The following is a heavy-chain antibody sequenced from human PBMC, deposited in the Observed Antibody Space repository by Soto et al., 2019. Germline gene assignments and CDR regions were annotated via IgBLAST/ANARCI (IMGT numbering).Heavy chain of an antibody. CDR2: IYYSGNT. Sequence: TLSLTCTVSGGSVSSRSHYWSWIRQPPGKGPEWIGYIYYSGNTKYNPSLRSRVTISVDTSKNQFSLKVSSVTAADTAIYYCARDFCGGDCSDDYYYYAMDVWGQGTTVTVSS. CDR3: ARDFCGGDCSDDYYYYAMDV. CDR1: GGSVSSRSHY. V-gene: IGHV4-61*01. J-gene: IGHJ6*02. D-gene: IGHD2-21*02.